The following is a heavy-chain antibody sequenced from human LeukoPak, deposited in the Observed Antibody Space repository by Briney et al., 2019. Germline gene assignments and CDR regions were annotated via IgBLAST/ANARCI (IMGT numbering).Heavy chain of an antibody. CDR1: GYTFTSYD. J-gene: IGHJ4*02. CDR3: ARGISSSWLPDY. V-gene: IGHV1-8*03. CDR2: MNPNSGNT. Sequence: ASVKVSCKASGYTFTSYDINWVRQATGRGLEWMGWMNPNSGNTGYAQKFQGRVTITRNTSISTAYMELSSLRSEDTAVYYCARGISSSWLPDYWGQGTLVTVSS. D-gene: IGHD6-13*01.